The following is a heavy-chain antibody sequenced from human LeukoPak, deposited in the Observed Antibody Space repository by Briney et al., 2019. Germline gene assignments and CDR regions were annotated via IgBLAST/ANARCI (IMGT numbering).Heavy chain of an antibody. CDR3: ARSPEKYYYYGMDV. CDR1: GLIFNTYW. Sequence: GGSLRLSCGVSGLIFNTYWMSWVRQAPGKGLEWVANIRKDGSEKYYVDSVKGRFTISRDNAKNSLYLQMNSLRAEDTAVYYCARSPEKYYYYGMDVWGQGTTVTVSS. J-gene: IGHJ6*02. CDR2: IRKDGSEK. V-gene: IGHV3-7*01.